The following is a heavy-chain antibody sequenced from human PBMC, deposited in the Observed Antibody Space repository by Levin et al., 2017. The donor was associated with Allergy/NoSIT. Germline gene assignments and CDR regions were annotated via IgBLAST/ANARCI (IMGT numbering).Heavy chain of an antibody. CDR3: ARDESGWGNVWWFDP. J-gene: IGHJ5*02. CDR2: IKQDGSEK. Sequence: GGSLRLSCAASGFTFSSYWMSWVRQAPGKGLEWVANIKQDGSEKYYVDSVKGRFTISRDNAKNSLYLQMNSLRAEDTAVYYCARDESGWGNVWWFDPWGQGTLVTVSS. V-gene: IGHV3-7*01. CDR1: GFTFSSYW. D-gene: IGHD6-19*01.